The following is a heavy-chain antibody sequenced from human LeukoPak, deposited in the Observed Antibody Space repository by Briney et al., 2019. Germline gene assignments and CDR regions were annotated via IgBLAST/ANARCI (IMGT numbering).Heavy chain of an antibody. D-gene: IGHD4-17*01. J-gene: IGHJ4*02. CDR1: GFTFRSYW. CDR3: ARAFGDSFPILDY. V-gene: IGHV3-7*02. Sequence: PGGSLRLSCAASGFTFRSYWMTWVRQAPGKGLEWVANIKQDGNEKYYVDSVKGRFTISRDNAKNSLYLQMNSLRAEDTALYYCARAFGDSFPILDYWGQGTLVTVSS. CDR2: IKQDGNEK.